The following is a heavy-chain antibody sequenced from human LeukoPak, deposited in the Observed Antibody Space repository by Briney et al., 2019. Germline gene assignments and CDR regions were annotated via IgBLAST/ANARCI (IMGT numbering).Heavy chain of an antibody. D-gene: IGHD1-26*01. V-gene: IGHV4-38-2*02. CDR1: GYSISSGYY. J-gene: IGHJ3*02. Sequence: SETLSLTCTVSGYSISSGYYWGWIRQPPGKGLEWIGYIYHSGSTYYNPSLKSRVTLSVDTSKNQFSLKLSSVTAADTVVYYCARDTLGATFPGAFDIWGQGTMVTVSS. CDR3: ARDTLGATFPGAFDI. CDR2: IYHSGST.